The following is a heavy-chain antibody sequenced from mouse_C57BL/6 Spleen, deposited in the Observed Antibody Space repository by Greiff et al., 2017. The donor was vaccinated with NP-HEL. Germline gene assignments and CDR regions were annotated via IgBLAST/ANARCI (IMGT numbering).Heavy chain of an antibody. J-gene: IGHJ4*01. CDR2: INPSSGYT. Sequence: QVQLQQSGAELVKPGASVKLSCKASGYTFTSYWMHWVKQRPGQGLEWIGYINPSSGYTNYNQKFKDKATLTADKSSSTAYMQLSSLTYEDSAVYYCAILLPLNAMDYWGQGTSVTVSS. D-gene: IGHD2-1*01. V-gene: IGHV1-7*01. CDR1: GYTFTSYW. CDR3: AILLPLNAMDY.